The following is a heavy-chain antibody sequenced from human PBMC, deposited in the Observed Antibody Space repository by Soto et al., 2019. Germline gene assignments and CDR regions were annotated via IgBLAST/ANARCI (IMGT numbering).Heavy chain of an antibody. V-gene: IGHV4-59*12. Sequence: SETLSLTCTVSGGSISGYYWSWLRQPPGKGLEWIGYIYNIGSTKYNPSLRSRVTMSIDTSQEQFSLRLRSVTAADTAVFYCATLPPRIVVSLLPIPTWGQGILVTVSS. D-gene: IGHD2-21*01. CDR1: GGSISGYY. CDR2: IYNIGST. CDR3: ATLPPRIVVSLLPIPT. J-gene: IGHJ5*02.